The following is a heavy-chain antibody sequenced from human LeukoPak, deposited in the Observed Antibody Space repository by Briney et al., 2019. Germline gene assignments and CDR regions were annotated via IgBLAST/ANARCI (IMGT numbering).Heavy chain of an antibody. CDR1: GGSFSGYY. CDR3: ARGRFLDAFDI. Sequence: SETLSLTCAVYGGSFSGYYWSWIRQPPGKGLEWIGYIYYSGSTKYKPSLKSRVTISVDTSKNQFSLKLSSVTAADTAVYYCARGRFLDAFDIWGQGTMVTVSS. V-gene: IGHV4-59*01. J-gene: IGHJ3*02. D-gene: IGHD3-3*01. CDR2: IYYSGST.